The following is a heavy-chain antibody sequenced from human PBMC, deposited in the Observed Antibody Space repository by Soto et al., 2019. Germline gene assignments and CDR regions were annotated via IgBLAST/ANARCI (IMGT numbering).Heavy chain of an antibody. Sequence: PGGSLRLSCAASGFTFSSYGMHWVRQAPGKGLEWVAVIWYDGSNKYYADSVKGRFTISRDNSKNTLYLQMNSLRAEDTAVYYCARESGSYQLRLSYFDYWGQGTLVTVSS. CDR1: GFTFSSYG. CDR3: ARESGSYQLRLSYFDY. D-gene: IGHD1-26*01. CDR2: IWYDGSNK. J-gene: IGHJ4*02. V-gene: IGHV3-33*01.